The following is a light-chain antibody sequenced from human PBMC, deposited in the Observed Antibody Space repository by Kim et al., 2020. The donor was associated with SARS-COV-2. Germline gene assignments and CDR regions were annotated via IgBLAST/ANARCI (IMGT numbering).Light chain of an antibody. J-gene: IGKJ1*01. CDR1: QIVGTN. CDR2: GAS. Sequence: LSGSPGERATLSCRASQIVGTNLAWYQQKPGQSPRLLIYGASTRATGVPGRFSGSGSGTEFTLTISSLQSEDFAVYYCQQYVSWMFGQGTKVDIK. CDR3: QQYVSWM. V-gene: IGKV3-15*01.